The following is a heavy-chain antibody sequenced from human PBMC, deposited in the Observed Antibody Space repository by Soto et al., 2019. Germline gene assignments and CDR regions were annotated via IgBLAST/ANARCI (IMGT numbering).Heavy chain of an antibody. CDR1: GGTFSSYA. V-gene: IGHV1-69*01. CDR3: ARDRLTTFPIWYFDH. CDR2: IIPIFGTA. Sequence: QVQLVQSGAEVKKPGSSVKVSCKASGGTFSSYAISWVRQAPGQGLEWMGGIIPIFGTANYAQKFQGRVTITADESTSTADMELSSLRSDDTPVYYCARDRLTTFPIWYFDHWGQGALVTVSS. D-gene: IGHD4-17*01. J-gene: IGHJ4*02.